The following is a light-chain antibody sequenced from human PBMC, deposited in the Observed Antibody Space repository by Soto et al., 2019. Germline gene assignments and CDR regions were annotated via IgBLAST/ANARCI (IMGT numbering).Light chain of an antibody. CDR2: DAS. J-gene: IGKJ5*01. V-gene: IGKV3-11*01. CDR1: QCIGNF. Sequence: IGWTQSPGTLSLSPGECATLSCGPSQCIGNFLAWYQQKPGQPPRLLIFDASNRAAGVSARFSGSGSGTDFTLTIRSLEPEDFAVYFCQQRSSWPPITCGQGTQLEIK. CDR3: QQRSSWPPIT.